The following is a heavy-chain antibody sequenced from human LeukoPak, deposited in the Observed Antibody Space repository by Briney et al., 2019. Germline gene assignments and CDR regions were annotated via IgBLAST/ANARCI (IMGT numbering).Heavy chain of an antibody. V-gene: IGHV3-30*02. CDR3: AKGFSSSSDNYYYYYYMDV. J-gene: IGHJ6*03. CDR2: VRYDATNK. D-gene: IGHD6-6*01. Sequence: GGSLRLSCAASGFTFSNYGIHWVRQAPGKGLEWVAFVRYDATNKYYADSVKGRFTISRDNSKNTLYLQMNSLRAEDTAVYYCAKGFSSSSDNYYYYYYMDVWGKGTTVTVSS. CDR1: GFTFSNYG.